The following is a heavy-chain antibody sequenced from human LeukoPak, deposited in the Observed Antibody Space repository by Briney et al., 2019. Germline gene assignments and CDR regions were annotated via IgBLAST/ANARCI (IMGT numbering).Heavy chain of an antibody. D-gene: IGHD3-10*01. CDR1: GCTISSGGYY. V-gene: IGHV4-31*03. CDR2: IYYSGRI. Sequence: SETLSLTCTVSGCTISSGGYYWSWMGQRPGTVLECIGCIYYSGRIYYNPSIKSRVTISVDTSNNQLSLKLSSVTAAKTAVYYCARDNYYGSGSPLGPGRYCYGMDVWGKGTTVTVSS. J-gene: IGHJ6*04. CDR3: ARDNYYGSGSPLGPGRYCYGMDV.